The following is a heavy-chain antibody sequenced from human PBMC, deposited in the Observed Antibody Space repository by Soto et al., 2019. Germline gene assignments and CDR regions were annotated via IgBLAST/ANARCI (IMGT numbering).Heavy chain of an antibody. CDR2: ISGSGTTA. Sequence: GGSLRLSCVVSGFSLSGYWMSWVRQAPGKGLEWVSAISGSGTTAYYADSVKGRFIFSRDNPKNTMYLQMNSLRAEDTAVYFCAKTTDGWFSAFEIWGQGTVVTVSS. D-gene: IGHD6-19*01. CDR1: GFSLSGYW. CDR3: AKTTDGWFSAFEI. V-gene: IGHV3-23*01. J-gene: IGHJ3*02.